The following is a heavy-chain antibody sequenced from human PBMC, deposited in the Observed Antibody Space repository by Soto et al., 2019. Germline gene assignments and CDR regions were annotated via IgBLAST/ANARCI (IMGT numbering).Heavy chain of an antibody. J-gene: IGHJ6*02. V-gene: IGHV3-33*01. D-gene: IGHD4-17*01. CDR1: GFTFSSYG. CDR2: IWYDGSNK. CDR3: AREFYGDYESLYYGMDV. Sequence: QVQLVESGGGVVQPGRSLRLSCAASGFTFSSYGMHWVRQAPGKGLEWVAVIWYDGSNKYYADSVKGRFTISRDNSKNPLYLQMNSLRAEDTAVYYCAREFYGDYESLYYGMDVWGQGTTVTVSS.